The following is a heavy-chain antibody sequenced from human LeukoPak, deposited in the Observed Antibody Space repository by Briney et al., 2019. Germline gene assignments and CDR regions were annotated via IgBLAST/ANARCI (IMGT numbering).Heavy chain of an antibody. D-gene: IGHD6-13*01. J-gene: IGHJ6*04. Sequence: GESLKISCKGSGYSFTSYWICWVRQMPGKGLEWVSIIYPGDSAINYSPSFQGQFTISADKSKSTAYLQWSSLEASDTAIYYCARHEAAAGQSSAYYGMDVWGKGTTVTVSS. V-gene: IGHV5-51*01. CDR2: IYPGDSAI. CDR1: GYSFTSYW. CDR3: ARHEAAAGQSSAYYGMDV.